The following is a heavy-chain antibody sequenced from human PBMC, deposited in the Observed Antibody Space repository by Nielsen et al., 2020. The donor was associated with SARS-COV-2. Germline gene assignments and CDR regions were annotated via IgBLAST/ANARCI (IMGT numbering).Heavy chain of an antibody. CDR3: ARVGVVQQEMGY. CDR2: INHSGST. CDR1: GGSFSGYY. J-gene: IGHJ4*02. Sequence: SETLSLTCAVYGGSFSGYYWSWIRQPPGKGLEWIGEINHSGSTNYNPSLKSRVTISVDTSKNQFSLKLSSVTAADTAVYYCARVGVVQQEMGYWGQGTLVTVSS. D-gene: IGHD1-1*01. V-gene: IGHV4-34*01.